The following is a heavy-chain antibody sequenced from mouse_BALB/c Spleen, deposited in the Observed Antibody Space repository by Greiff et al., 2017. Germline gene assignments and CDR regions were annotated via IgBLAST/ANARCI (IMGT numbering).Heavy chain of an antibody. CDR2: IWGGGST. J-gene: IGHJ4*01. Sequence: VQRVESGPGLVAPSQSLSITCTVSGFSLTDYGVSWIRQPPGKGLEWLGVIWGGGSTYYNSALKSRLSISKDNSKSQVFLKMNSLQTDDTAMYYCAKQEGGYFYAMDYWGQGTSVTVSS. CDR1: GFSLTDYG. CDR3: AKQEGGYFYAMDY. D-gene: IGHD2-3*01. V-gene: IGHV2-6-5*01.